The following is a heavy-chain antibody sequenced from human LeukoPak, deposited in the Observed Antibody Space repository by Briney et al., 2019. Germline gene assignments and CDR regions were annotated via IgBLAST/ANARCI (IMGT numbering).Heavy chain of an antibody. V-gene: IGHV3-48*01. CDR2: ISSSSSTI. J-gene: IGHJ1*01. CDR1: GFTFSSYA. D-gene: IGHD3-22*01. CDR3: ARDLDSSPGSFQH. Sequence: GGSLRLSCAASGFTFSSYAMHWVRQAPGKVLEWISYISSSSSTIYYADSVKGRFTISRDNAKNSLYLQMNSLRAEDTAVYYCARDLDSSPGSFQHWGQGTLVTVSS.